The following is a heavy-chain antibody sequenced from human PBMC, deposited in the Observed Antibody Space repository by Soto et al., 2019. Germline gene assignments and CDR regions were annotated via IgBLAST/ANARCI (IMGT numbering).Heavy chain of an antibody. CDR3: ARGGRTTIFGVVIYYYGMDV. V-gene: IGHV4-34*01. CDR1: GGSFSGYY. D-gene: IGHD3-3*01. J-gene: IGHJ6*02. CDR2: INHSGST. Sequence: SSETLSLTCAVYGGSFSGYYWSWIRQPPGKGLEWIGEINHSGSTNYNPSLKSRVTISVDTSKNQFSLKLSSVTAADTAVYYCARGGRTTIFGVVIYYYGMDVWGQGTTVTVS.